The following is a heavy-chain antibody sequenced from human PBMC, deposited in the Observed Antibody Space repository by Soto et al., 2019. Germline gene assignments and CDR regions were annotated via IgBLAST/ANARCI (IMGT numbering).Heavy chain of an antibody. D-gene: IGHD2-2*01. J-gene: IGHJ6*02. CDR1: GFSFGSYS. CDR2: ISGRGTTT. Sequence: EVHLVESGGGLVQPGGSLRLSCEASGFSFGSYSMNWVRQAPGKGLEWVSFISGRGTTTYYAGSVRGRFTVSRDNAKNSLSLEVTSLRDEDTAVYYCARLGYWSSATCKYYFYYYGMDVWGQGTTVTVSS. CDR3: ARLGYWSSATCKYYFYYYGMDV. V-gene: IGHV3-48*02.